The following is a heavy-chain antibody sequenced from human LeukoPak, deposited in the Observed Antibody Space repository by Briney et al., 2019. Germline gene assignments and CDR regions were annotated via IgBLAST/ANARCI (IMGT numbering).Heavy chain of an antibody. CDR2: IKQDGSEK. D-gene: IGHD6-13*01. V-gene: IGHV3-7*01. J-gene: IGHJ4*02. Sequence: GGSLRLSCAASGFSFSTYWMSWVRQAPGKGLEWVANIKQDGSEKYYVDSAKGRFSISRDNAKNSLYLQMNSLRAEDTAVYYCATDLGSSRPNFWGQGILVTVSS. CDR1: GFSFSTYW. CDR3: ATDLGSSRPNF.